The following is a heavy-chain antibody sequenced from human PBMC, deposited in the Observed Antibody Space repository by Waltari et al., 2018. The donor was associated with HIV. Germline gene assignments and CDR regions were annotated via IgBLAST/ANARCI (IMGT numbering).Heavy chain of an antibody. CDR1: GFTLGSYC. Sequence: VQLMESGGGVVQPGKSLRLSCATSGFTLGSYCINWVRQAPGKGLEWVAVINYDGSNKFYAESVKGRFLISRDNSKNTLFLQMNSLRDEDTGLYYCARDKAPYSSSSAVDYWGQGTLVTVS. V-gene: IGHV3-33*01. J-gene: IGHJ4*02. CDR3: ARDKAPYSSSSAVDY. D-gene: IGHD6-6*01. CDR2: INYDGSNK.